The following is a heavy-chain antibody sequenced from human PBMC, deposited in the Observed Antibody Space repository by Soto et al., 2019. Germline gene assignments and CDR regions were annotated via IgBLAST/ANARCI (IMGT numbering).Heavy chain of an antibody. V-gene: IGHV4-34*01. CDR3: ARAPRSRNWFDP. CDR1: GGSFSGYY. CDR2: INHSGST. Sequence: SETLSLTCAVYGGSFSGYYWSWIRQPPGKGLEWIGEINHSGSTNYNPSLKSRVTISVDTSKNQFSLKLSSVTAADTAVYYCARAPRSRNWFDPWGQGTLVTVS. J-gene: IGHJ5*02.